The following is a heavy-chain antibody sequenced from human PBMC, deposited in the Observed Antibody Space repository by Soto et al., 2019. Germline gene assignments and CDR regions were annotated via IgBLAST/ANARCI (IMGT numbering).Heavy chain of an antibody. CDR1: GYSLTELS. CDR2: FDREDGDT. CDR3: VGRRGYSYGFAY. D-gene: IGHD5-18*01. Sequence: ASVKVSCKVSGYSLTELSIHWVRQAPGKGLEWMGGFDREDGDTIYAQKFQGRVTMTGASSTDTAYMEMISLRSEDTAVYFCVGRRGYSYGFAYWGQGTPVTVSS. J-gene: IGHJ5*01. V-gene: IGHV1-24*01.